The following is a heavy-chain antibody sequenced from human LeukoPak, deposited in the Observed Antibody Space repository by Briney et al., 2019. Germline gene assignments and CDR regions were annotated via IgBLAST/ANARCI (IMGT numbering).Heavy chain of an antibody. CDR2: INPNSGGT. CDR3: ARTYYYGSGSYHAIAYYYMDV. D-gene: IGHD3-10*01. CDR1: GYTFTGYY. V-gene: IGHV1-2*02. Sequence: GASVKVSCKASGYTFTGYYMHWVRQAPGQGLEWMGWINPNSGGTNYAQKFQGRVTMTRDTSISTAYMELSRLRSDDTAVYYCARTYYYGSGSYHAIAYYYMDVWGKGTTVTISS. J-gene: IGHJ6*03.